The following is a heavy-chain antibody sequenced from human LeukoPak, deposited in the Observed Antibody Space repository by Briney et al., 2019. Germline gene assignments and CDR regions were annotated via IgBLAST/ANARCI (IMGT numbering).Heavy chain of an antibody. CDR3: ARDLLCGGDCFLFQH. Sequence: PSETLSLTCTVSGGSISSYYWSWIRQPAGKGLEWIGRIYTSGSTNYNPSLKSRVTMSVDTSKNQFSLKLGSVTAADTAVYYCARDLLCGGDCFLFQHWGQGTLVTVSS. J-gene: IGHJ1*01. CDR2: IYTSGST. CDR1: GGSISSYY. D-gene: IGHD2-21*02. V-gene: IGHV4-4*07.